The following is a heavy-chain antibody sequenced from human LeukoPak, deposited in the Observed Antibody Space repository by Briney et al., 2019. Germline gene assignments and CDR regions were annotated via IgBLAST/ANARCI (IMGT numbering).Heavy chain of an antibody. J-gene: IGHJ6*02. D-gene: IGHD6-13*01. CDR3: AREEEQQLAYYCYGMDV. CDR1: GGTFSSYA. Sequence: SVKVSCKASGGTFSSYAISWVRQAPGQGLEWMGGIIPIFGTANYAQKFQGRVTITADESTSTAYMELSSLRSEDTAVYYCAREEEQQLAYYCYGMDVWGQGTTVTVSS. V-gene: IGHV1-69*13. CDR2: IIPIFGTA.